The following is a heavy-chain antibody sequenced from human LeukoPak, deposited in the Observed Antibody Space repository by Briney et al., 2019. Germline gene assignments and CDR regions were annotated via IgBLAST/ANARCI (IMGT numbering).Heavy chain of an antibody. CDR3: ARKFLGSRGYYFDY. D-gene: IGHD3-10*01. Sequence: ASVKVSCKASGYTFTGYYMHWIRQAPGHGLEWMAWINPNSGGTNSAQKFQGRVTMTRNTSISTAYMELSSLRSEDTAVYYCARKFLGSRGYYFDYWGQGTLVTVSS. J-gene: IGHJ4*02. V-gene: IGHV1-2*02. CDR2: INPNSGGT. CDR1: GYTFTGYY.